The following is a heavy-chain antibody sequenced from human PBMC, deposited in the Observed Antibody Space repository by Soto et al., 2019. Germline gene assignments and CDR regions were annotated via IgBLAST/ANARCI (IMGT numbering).Heavy chain of an antibody. CDR1: GTSFGTYY. J-gene: IGHJ4*02. CDR2: IFYSGHL. Sequence: SETLSLTCAVSGTSFGTYYWSWIRQPPGKGLEWIGYIFYSGHLKYNPSLKSRLTISVDPPKNQISLRLTSVTAADTAVYYCVRFPFIKGNYFDYWGLGALVTVSS. V-gene: IGHV4-59*01. CDR3: VRFPFIKGNYFDY. D-gene: IGHD3-10*01.